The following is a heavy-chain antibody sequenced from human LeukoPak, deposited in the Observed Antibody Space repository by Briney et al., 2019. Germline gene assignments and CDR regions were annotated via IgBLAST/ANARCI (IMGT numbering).Heavy chain of an antibody. CDR3: ARGDHGMRYSSSWYCPY. CDR2: INPNSGGT. CDR1: GYTFTGYY. Sequence: GASVKVSCKASGYTFTGYYMHWVRQAPGQGLEWMGWINPNSGGTNYAQKFQGRVTMTRDTSISTAYMELSRLRSDDTAVYYCARGDHGMRYSSSWYCPYWGQGTLVTVSS. V-gene: IGHV1-2*02. D-gene: IGHD6-13*01. J-gene: IGHJ4*02.